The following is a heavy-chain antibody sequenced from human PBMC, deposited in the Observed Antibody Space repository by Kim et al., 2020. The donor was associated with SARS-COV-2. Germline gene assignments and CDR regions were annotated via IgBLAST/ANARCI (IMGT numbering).Heavy chain of an antibody. Sequence: SETLSLTCTVSGGSISSGGYYWSWIRQHPGKGLEWIGYFYYSGSTYYNPSLKSRVTISVDTSKNQFSLKLSSVTAADTAVYYCARGLGSSWFYYYYGMDVWGQGTTVTVSS. D-gene: IGHD6-13*01. CDR3: ARGLGSSWFYYYYGMDV. V-gene: IGHV4-31*03. CDR2: FYYSGST. J-gene: IGHJ6*02. CDR1: GGSISSGGYY.